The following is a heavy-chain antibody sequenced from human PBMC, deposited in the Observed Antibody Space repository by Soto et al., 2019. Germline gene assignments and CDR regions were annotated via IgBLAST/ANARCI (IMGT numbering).Heavy chain of an antibody. V-gene: IGHV1-69*08. Sequence: QVQLVQSGAEVKKPGSSVKVSCKASGGTFSSYTISWVRQASGQGLEWMGRIIPILGIANYAQKFQGRVTITADKSTSTAYMELSSLRSEDTAVYYCAREEYYDFWSGYPHFDYWGQGTLVTVSS. CDR3: AREEYYDFWSGYPHFDY. J-gene: IGHJ4*02. CDR1: GGTFSSYT. D-gene: IGHD3-3*01. CDR2: IIPILGIA.